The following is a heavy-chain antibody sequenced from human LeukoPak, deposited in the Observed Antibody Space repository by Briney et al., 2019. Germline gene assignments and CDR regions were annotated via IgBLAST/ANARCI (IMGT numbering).Heavy chain of an antibody. D-gene: IGHD3-22*01. J-gene: IGHJ6*03. CDR1: GDTFSRYT. V-gene: IGHV1-69*13. CDR3: ARIGRGYLERSYYYMDV. CDR2: IIPIFGSA. Sequence: ASVKVSCKASGDTFSRYTIRWVRQAPGQGLEWMGGIIPIFGSANYAQKFQGRVTITADESTSTAYMELSSLRSEDTAMYYCARIGRGYLERSYYYMDVWGKGTTVTVSS.